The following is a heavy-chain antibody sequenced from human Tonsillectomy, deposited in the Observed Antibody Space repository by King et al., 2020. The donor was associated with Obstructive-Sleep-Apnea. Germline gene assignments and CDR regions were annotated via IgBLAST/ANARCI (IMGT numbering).Heavy chain of an antibody. CDR2: ISWDGDSA. CDR1: GFTFSDYT. V-gene: IGHV3-43*01. J-gene: IGHJ4*02. CDR3: AKSRRTRDGYNWWYFDY. D-gene: IGHD5-24*01. Sequence: VQLVESGGVVVQPGGSLRLSCAASGFTFSDYTMHWVRQAPGKGPEWVSYISWDGDSAHYADSVKGRFTISRDNSKDSLYLQMNSLRAEDTALYYCAKSRRTRDGYNWWYFDYWGQGTLVTVSS.